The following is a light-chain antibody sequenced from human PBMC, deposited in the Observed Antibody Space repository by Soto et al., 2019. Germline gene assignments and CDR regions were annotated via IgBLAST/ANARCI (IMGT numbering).Light chain of an antibody. V-gene: IGKV3-20*01. CDR3: QQYGSSPRT. Sequence: EIVLTQSPGTLSLSPGERATLSCSASQSVSSSYLAWYQQKPGQAPRLLIYGASSRATGIPDRFSGSGSGTGFTLTISRLEPEDCAVYYCQQYGSSPRTFGQGTKVEIK. CDR1: QSVSSSY. CDR2: GAS. J-gene: IGKJ1*01.